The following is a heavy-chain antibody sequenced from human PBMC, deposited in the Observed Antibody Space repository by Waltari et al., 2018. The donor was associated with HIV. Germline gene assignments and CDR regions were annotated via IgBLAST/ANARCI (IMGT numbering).Heavy chain of an antibody. D-gene: IGHD4-4*01. CDR1: GDSVPSDSAA. CDR2: TYPLSKWLQ. V-gene: IGHV6-1*02. J-gene: IGHJ4*02. CDR3: ARDSNGLDY. Sequence: HVQLLQSGPGLVTSSQTLSITCAISGDSVPSDSAAWNWIRLSPPGGFEGLGGTYPLSKWLQFYAPSVQGRIRVAVDPSVNHFSLHLDSVTPDDTAVYYCARDSNGLDYWGQGTVVTVSS.